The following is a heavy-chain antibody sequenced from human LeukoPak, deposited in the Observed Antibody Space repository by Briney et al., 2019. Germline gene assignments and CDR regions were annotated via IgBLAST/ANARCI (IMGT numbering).Heavy chain of an antibody. CDR2: INSDGSST. CDR3: AREGPPSKYYYDSSGYDAFDI. V-gene: IGHV3-74*01. J-gene: IGHJ3*02. D-gene: IGHD3-22*01. CDR1: GFTFSSYW. Sequence: GGSLRLSCAASGFTFSSYWMHWVRQAPGKGLVWVSRINSDGSSTSYADSVKGRFTISRDNAKNTLYLQMNSLRAEDTAVYYCAREGPPSKYYYDSSGYDAFDIWGQGTMVTVSS.